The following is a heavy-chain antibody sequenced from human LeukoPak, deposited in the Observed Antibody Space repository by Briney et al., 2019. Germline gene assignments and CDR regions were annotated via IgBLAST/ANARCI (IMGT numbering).Heavy chain of an antibody. CDR1: GFTLSSYN. CDR2: ISFDGFNK. Sequence: GRSLRLSCAASGFTLSSYNISWVRQAPGKGLEWVALISFDGFNKYYADSVKGRFSISRDNSKNTLHLEMDSLRVDDTAMYYCTRDLRGDYLFDYWGQGTLVTVSS. D-gene: IGHD4-17*01. V-gene: IGHV3-30-3*01. CDR3: TRDLRGDYLFDY. J-gene: IGHJ4*02.